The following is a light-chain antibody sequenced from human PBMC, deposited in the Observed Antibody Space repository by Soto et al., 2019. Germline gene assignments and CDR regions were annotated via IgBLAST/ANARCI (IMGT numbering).Light chain of an antibody. J-gene: IGKJ4*01. CDR1: QGVTRY. Sequence: DIHMTQSPSSLSASIGDRVTITCRASQGVTRYLNWYQQKPGKAPNLLIYAASNLQRGVPSRFSGSGSGTDFSLTISSPQPEDFATYYCQQSYYTPLTFGGGTKVDIK. V-gene: IGKV1-39*01. CDR3: QQSYYTPLT. CDR2: AAS.